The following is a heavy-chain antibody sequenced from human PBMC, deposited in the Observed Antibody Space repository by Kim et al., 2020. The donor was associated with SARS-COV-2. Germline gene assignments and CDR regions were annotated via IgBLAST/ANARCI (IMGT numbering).Heavy chain of an antibody. Sequence: GGSLRLSCAASGFTFDDYAMHWVRQTPGKGLEWVSGISWNGDSIAYGDSVNGRFTISRDNSKNSLYLQLNSLRSEDTASYYCAKDFSGWGSFSVFDFWGRGTLVTVSS. CDR3: AKDFSGWGSFSVFDF. CDR2: ISWNGDSI. J-gene: IGHJ4*02. D-gene: IGHD3-10*01. V-gene: IGHV3-9*01. CDR1: GFTFDDYA.